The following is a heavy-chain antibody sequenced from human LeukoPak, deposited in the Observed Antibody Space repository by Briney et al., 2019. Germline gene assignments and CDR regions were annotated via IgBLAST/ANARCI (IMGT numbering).Heavy chain of an antibody. D-gene: IGHD3-22*01. CDR2: IFSGGTT. CDR1: GVPLSSNY. Sequence: PGGALRLSCAAPGVPLSSNYMNLVPQGPREGVGLGPNIFSGGTTYYADSVRGRFTISRDESKTTLYLQMNSLRAEDTAVYYCARLSYYHSRGYYQRYFDLWGRGTLVTVSS. J-gene: IGHJ2*01. CDR3: ARLSYYHSRGYYQRYFDL. V-gene: IGHV3-53*01.